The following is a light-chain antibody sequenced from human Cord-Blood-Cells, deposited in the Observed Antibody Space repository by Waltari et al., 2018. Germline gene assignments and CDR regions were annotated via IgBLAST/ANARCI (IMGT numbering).Light chain of an antibody. CDR3: SSYAGSNNVV. CDR1: SSDAGGYNY. V-gene: IGLV2-8*01. Sequence: QSALTQPPSASGSPGQSVTISCTGTSSDAGGYNYFSWYQQHPGKAPKLMIYEVSKRPSGVPDRFSGSKSGNTASLTVSGLQAEDEADYYCSSYAGSNNVVFGGGTKLTVL. CDR2: EVS. J-gene: IGLJ2*01.